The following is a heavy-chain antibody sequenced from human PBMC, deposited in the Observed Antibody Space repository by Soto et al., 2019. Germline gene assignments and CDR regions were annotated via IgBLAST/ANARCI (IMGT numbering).Heavy chain of an antibody. CDR1: GFSLSTSGVG. J-gene: IGHJ3*01. D-gene: IGHD3-10*01. CDR2: IYWDGEK. Sequence: QITLKESGPALVKPTQTLTLTCTFSGFSLSTSGVGVGWIRQPPGKALEWLALIYWDGEKRYSPSQKSRLAITTDTSKNQVVLTMTNLDPVDTATYYCAHFIVLPPSDVFDVWGQGTMVAVSS. CDR3: AHFIVLPPSDVFDV. V-gene: IGHV2-5*02.